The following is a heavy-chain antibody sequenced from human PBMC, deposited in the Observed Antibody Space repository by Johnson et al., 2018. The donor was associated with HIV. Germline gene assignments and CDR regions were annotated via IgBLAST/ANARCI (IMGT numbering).Heavy chain of an antibody. CDR3: ARGGSKQLACDAFDI. J-gene: IGHJ3*02. D-gene: IGHD6-6*01. V-gene: IGHV3-66*01. Sequence: VQLVESGGGLVQPGGSLRLSCAASGFTFSSYWMHWVRQAPGKGLEWVSVIYSGGSTYYADSVKGRFTISRDNSKNTPYLQMNSLRAEDTAVYYCARGGSKQLACDAFDIWGQGTMVTVSS. CDR2: IYSGGST. CDR1: GFTFSSYW.